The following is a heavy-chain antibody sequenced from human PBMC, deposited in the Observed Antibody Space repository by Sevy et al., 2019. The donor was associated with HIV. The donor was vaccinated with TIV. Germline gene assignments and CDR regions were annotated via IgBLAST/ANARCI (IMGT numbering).Heavy chain of an antibody. V-gene: IGHV3-48*02. CDR2: ISSSSSTV. CDR1: GFTVSRYS. Sequence: GGSLRLSCAASGFTVSRYSMNWVRQAPGKGLEWVSYISSSSSTVYYADSVKGRLTISRDNAKNSLYLQMNCLRDEDTAVYYCAREGVYSRSYYGAFDIWGQGTMVTVSS. D-gene: IGHD1-26*01. J-gene: IGHJ3*02. CDR3: AREGVYSRSYYGAFDI.